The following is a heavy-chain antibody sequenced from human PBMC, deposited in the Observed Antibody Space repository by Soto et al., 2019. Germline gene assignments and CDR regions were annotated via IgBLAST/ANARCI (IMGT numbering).Heavy chain of an antibody. D-gene: IGHD3-16*01. V-gene: IGHV4-59*01. CDR1: GGSISSYY. Sequence: SETLSLTCTVAGGSISSYYWSWIRPPPGKGMEWIGHIYYSGSTKYNPSLTGRATISLDTSRSQSSLQLSSVTAADTAVYYCARDGGSWNYYHHGIDVWGQGTMVTVSS. J-gene: IGHJ6*02. CDR3: ARDGGSWNYYHHGIDV. CDR2: IYYSGST.